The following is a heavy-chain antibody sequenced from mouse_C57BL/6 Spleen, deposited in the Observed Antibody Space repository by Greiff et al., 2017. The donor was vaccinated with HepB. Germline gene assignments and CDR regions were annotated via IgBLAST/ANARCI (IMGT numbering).Heavy chain of an antibody. J-gene: IGHJ3*01. V-gene: IGHV5-12*01. CDR1: GFTFSDYY. D-gene: IGHD1-1*01. CDR3: ASPYGSSWFAY. Sequence: EVQRVESGGGLVQPGGSLKLSCAASGFTFSDYYMYWVRQTPEKRLEWVAYISNGGGSTYYPDTVKGRFTISRDKAKNTLYLQMSRLKSEDTAMYYCASPYGSSWFAYWGQGTLVTVSA. CDR2: ISNGGGST.